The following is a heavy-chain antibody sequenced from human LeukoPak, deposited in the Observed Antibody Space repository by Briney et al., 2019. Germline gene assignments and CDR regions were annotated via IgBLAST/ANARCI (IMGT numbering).Heavy chain of an antibody. CDR2: IQYDAGNR. CDR3: AKSFTGSYLDYFDY. V-gene: IGHV3-30*02. D-gene: IGHD1-26*01. CDR1: GFTFSSFG. Sequence: GGSLRLSCAASGFTFSSFGMQWVRQAPGKGLEWVAFIQYDAGNRQYADSVKGRFTISRDNSKTTLYMQMNSLTAEDTAVYYCAKSFTGSYLDYFDYWGQGTLVTVPS. J-gene: IGHJ4*02.